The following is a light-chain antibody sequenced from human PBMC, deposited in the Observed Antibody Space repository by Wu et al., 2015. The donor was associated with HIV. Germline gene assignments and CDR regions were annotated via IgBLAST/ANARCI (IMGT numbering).Light chain of an antibody. J-gene: IGKJ2*01. Sequence: EIALTQSPGTLSLSPGERATLSCRASQSVSSSYLAWYQQKPGQAPRLLIYGASSRAPGIPDRFSGSGSGTDFTLTISRLEPEDFAVYYCKLYGSSPYTFGQGTKLEIK. V-gene: IGKV3-20*01. CDR1: QSVSSSY. CDR3: KLYGSSPYT. CDR2: GAS.